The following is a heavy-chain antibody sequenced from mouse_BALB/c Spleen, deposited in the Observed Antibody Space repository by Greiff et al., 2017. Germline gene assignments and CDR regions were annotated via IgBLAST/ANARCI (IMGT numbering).Heavy chain of an antibody. CDR1: GYAFTRYW. CDR2: INPDSSTI. Sequence: EVQLLQSGGGLVQPGGSVKLSCAASGYAFTRYWMRWVRQAPGKGLEWIGEINPDSSTINYTPTLKDKFIISRDNAKKTLYLQMSKVTSEDSAIYYCASGANFYYLDYWGQGTTLTVSS. J-gene: IGHJ2*01. CDR3: ASGANFYYLDY. V-gene: IGHV4-1*02. D-gene: IGHD3-1*01.